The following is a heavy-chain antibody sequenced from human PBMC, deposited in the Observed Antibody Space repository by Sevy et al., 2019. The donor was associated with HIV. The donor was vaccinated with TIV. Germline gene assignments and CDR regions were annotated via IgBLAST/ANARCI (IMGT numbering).Heavy chain of an antibody. CDR1: GFTFSSYA. CDR3: ARVKWLVRDGMDV. V-gene: IGHV3-30-3*01. CDR2: ISYDGSNK. Sequence: GESLKISCAASGFTFSSYAMHWVRQAPGKGLEWVAVISYDGSNKYYADSVKGRFTISRDNSKNTLYLQMNSLRAEDTAVYYCARVKWLVRDGMDVWGQGTTVTVSS. J-gene: IGHJ6*02. D-gene: IGHD6-19*01.